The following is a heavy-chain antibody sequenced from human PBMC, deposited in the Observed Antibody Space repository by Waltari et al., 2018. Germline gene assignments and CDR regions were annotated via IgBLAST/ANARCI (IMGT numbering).Heavy chain of an antibody. V-gene: IGHV4-59*01. D-gene: IGHD6-19*01. CDR2: IYYSGNT. CDR1: GGSISSYY. Sequence: QVQLQESGPGLVKPSETLSLTCTVSGGSISSYYWSWIRQPPGKGLEWIGYIYYSGNTNYNPSLKSRVTISVDTSKNQFSLKLSSVTAADTAVYYCARFAVAGTWYYGMDVWGQGTTVTVSS. J-gene: IGHJ6*02. CDR3: ARFAVAGTWYYGMDV.